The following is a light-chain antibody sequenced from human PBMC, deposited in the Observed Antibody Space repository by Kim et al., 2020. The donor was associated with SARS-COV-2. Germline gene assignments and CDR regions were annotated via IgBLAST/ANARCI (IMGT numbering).Light chain of an antibody. CDR2: GAS. J-gene: IGKJ4*01. Sequence: SPVERATPSCRASQSVSSNLAWYQQKPGQPPRLLIQGASTRATGIPARFSGSGSGTEFTLTISGLQAEDFAVYYCQQYNEWPPLTFGGGTKVDIK. CDR1: QSVSSN. V-gene: IGKV3-15*01. CDR3: QQYNEWPPLT.